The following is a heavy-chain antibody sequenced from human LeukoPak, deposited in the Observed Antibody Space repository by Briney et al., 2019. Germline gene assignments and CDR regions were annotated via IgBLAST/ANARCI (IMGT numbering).Heavy chain of an antibody. CDR3: ALSRTTVVTYNYYFDY. V-gene: IGHV4-59*08. D-gene: IGHD4-23*01. CDR1: GGSISSYY. CDR2: IYYSGST. J-gene: IGHJ4*02. Sequence: PSETLSLTCTVSGGSISSYYWSWIRQPPGKGLEWIGYIYYSGSTNYNPSLKSRVTISVDTSKNQFSLKLSSVTAADTAVYYRALSRTTVVTYNYYFDYWGQGTLVTVSS.